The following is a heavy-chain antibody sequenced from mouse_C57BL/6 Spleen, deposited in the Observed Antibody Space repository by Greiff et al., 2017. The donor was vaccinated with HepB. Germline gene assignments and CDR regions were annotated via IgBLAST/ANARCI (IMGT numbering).Heavy chain of an antibody. J-gene: IGHJ3*01. CDR3: ARGNWGPFAY. CDR1: GFTFSSYA. D-gene: IGHD4-1*01. Sequence: EVMLVESGGGLVKPGGSLKLSCAASGFTFSSYAMSWVRQTPEKRLEWVATISDGGSYTYYPDNVKGRFTISRDNAKNNLYLQMSHLKSEDTAMYYCARGNWGPFAYWGQGTLVTVSA. V-gene: IGHV5-4*03. CDR2: ISDGGSYT.